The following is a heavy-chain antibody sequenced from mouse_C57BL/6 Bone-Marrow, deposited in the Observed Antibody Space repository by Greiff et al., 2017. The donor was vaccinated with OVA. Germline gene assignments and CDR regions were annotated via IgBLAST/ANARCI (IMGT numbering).Heavy chain of an antibody. CDR2: IDPSDSYT. Sequence: QVQLQQPGAELVKPGASVKLSCKASGYTFTSYWMQWVKQRPGQGLEWIGEIDPSDSYTNYNQKFKGKATLTVDTSSSTAYMQLSSLTSEDSAVYYCERDGYYSYWYFDVWGTGTTVTVSS. CDR3: ERDGYYSYWYFDV. J-gene: IGHJ1*03. V-gene: IGHV1-50*01. D-gene: IGHD2-3*01. CDR1: GYTFTSYW.